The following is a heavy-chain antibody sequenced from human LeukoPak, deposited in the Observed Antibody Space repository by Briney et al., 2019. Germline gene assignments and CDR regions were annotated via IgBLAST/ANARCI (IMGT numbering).Heavy chain of an antibody. Sequence: SGPALVKPTQTLTLTCTFSGFSLSTSGVRVSWIRQPPGKALEWLARIDWDDDKFYSTSLKTRLTISKDTSKNQVVLTMTNMDPVDTATYYSARMGNGYNLAFDYWGQGTLVTVSS. V-gene: IGHV2-70*04. CDR3: ARMGNGYNLAFDY. J-gene: IGHJ4*02. CDR2: IDWDDDK. CDR1: GFSLSTSGVR. D-gene: IGHD5-24*01.